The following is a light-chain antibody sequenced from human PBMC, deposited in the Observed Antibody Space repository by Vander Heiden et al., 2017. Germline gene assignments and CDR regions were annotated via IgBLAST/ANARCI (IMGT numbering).Light chain of an antibody. V-gene: IGLV2-14*03. J-gene: IGLJ1*01. CDR3: SSYTSSSTLEV. CDR2: DVS. CDR1: SSDVGGYNY. Sequence: QSALTQPASVSGSPGHSITISCTGTSSDVGGYNYVSGYQPHPGKAPKLMIYDVSNRPSGVSNRFSGSKSGNTASLTISGLQAEDEADYYCSSYTSSSTLEVFGTGTKVTVL.